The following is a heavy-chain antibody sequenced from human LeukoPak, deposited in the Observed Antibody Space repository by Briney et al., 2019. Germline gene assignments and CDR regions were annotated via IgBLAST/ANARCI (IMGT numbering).Heavy chain of an antibody. J-gene: IGHJ6*02. V-gene: IGHV1-18*01. CDR1: GFTFTSYV. CDR2: ISAYVGHT. CDR3: ARARVASHPFYYFAMDV. D-gene: IGHD5-12*01. Sequence: ASVAVSCKASGFTFTSYVFTWVRQAPGQGLEWMGWISAYVGHTDYAQKLQGRVTLTTDTSTSTAYMEQRSLRSDDTAVYFCARARVASHPFYYFAMDVWGQGTTVTVSS.